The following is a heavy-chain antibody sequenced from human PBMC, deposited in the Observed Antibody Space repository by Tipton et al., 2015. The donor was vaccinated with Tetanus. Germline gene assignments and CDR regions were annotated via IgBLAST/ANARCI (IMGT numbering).Heavy chain of an antibody. Sequence: SGFIFSSHGIHLVRQAPATGLEWLAVSWYDGTDKYYADSVKGRFTISRDNSKNPLYLQMNRLRAEDTALYYCAREADCSGGSCFSGDFDTWGQGTQVTVSS. CDR3: AREADCSGGSCFSGDFDT. CDR2: SWYDGTDK. V-gene: IGHV3-33*01. J-gene: IGHJ4*02. CDR1: GFIFSSHG. D-gene: IGHD2-15*01.